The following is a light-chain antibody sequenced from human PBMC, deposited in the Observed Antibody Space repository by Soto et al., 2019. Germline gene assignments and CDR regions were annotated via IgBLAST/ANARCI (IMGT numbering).Light chain of an antibody. J-gene: IGKJ4*01. CDR2: GAS. V-gene: IGKV3-20*01. CDR3: QHYGISPD. CDR1: KSVSSSY. Sequence: EIVLTQSPGTLYLSPGERVTLSCRASKSVSSSYLAWYQQKPGQAPRLLIYGASSRATGIPDRFSGSGSGTDFTLTISRLEPEDFAVYYCQHYGISPDFGGGTKVAIK.